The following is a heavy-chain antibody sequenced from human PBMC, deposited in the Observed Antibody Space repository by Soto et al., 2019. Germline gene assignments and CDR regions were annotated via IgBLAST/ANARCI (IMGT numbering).Heavy chain of an antibody. CDR2: INAGNGNT. CDR3: ARSVRGSGSSYFDY. D-gene: IGHD3-10*01. V-gene: IGHV1-3*01. Sequence: ASVKVSCKASGYTFTSYAMHWVRQAPGQRLEWMGWINAGNGNTKYSQKFQGRVTITRDTSASTAYMELSSLRSEDTAVYYCARSVRGSGSSYFDYWGQGTLVTVSS. CDR1: GYTFTSYA. J-gene: IGHJ4*02.